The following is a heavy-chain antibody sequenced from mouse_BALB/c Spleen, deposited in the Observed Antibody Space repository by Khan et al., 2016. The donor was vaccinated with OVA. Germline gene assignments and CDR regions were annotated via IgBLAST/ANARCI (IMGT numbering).Heavy chain of an antibody. J-gene: IGHJ1*01. CDR3: ARGIATATAWYFDV. CDR2: ILPSIGRT. CDR1: DSEVFPLTY. V-gene: IGHV15-2*02. D-gene: IGHD1-2*01. Sequence: QVQLQQSGSELRSPGSSVKLSCKDFDSEVFPLTYMTWVRQKPGHGFEWIGDILPSIGRTIYGEKFENRATLDADTVSNTAYLKLNSLTSEDSAIYYGARGIATATAWYFDVWGAGTTVTVSS.